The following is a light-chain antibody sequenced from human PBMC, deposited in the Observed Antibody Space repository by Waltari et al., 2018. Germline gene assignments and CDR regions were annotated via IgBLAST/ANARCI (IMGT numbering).Light chain of an antibody. CDR3: QQYGTSPYT. CDR2: DAS. J-gene: IGKJ2*01. Sequence: EIVLTQSPGTLPLSPGERATLSCRASQSVHKNYLAWYQQRPGQAPRLLIHDASIRATGIPDRFSGSGSETDFTLTITRLEPGDFAMYYCQQYGTSPYTFGQGTNLEI. CDR1: QSVHKNY. V-gene: IGKV3-20*01.